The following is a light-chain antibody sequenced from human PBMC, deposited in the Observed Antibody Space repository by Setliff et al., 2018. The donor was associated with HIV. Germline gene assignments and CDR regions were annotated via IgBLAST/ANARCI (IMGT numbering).Light chain of an antibody. V-gene: IGLV2-14*01. CDR2: EVT. Sequence: QSALTQPASVSGSPGQSITISCTGTSSDVGGYNYVSWYQQHPGKAPKLLIFEVTNRPSGISNRFSAPKSDNTASLTISRLQAEDEADYYCSSFTSSDTYVFGTGTKVTVL. J-gene: IGLJ1*01. CDR1: SSDVGGYNY. CDR3: SSFTSSDTYV.